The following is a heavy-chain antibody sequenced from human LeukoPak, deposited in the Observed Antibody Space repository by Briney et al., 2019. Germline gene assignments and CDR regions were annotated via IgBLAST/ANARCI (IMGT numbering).Heavy chain of an antibody. CDR2: ISSSGSTI. Sequence: GGSLRLSCAASGFTFSSYEMNWVRQAPGKGLEWVSYISSSGSTIYYADSVKGRFTISRDNAKNSLYLQMNSLRAEDTAVYYCASGTNYYGSGSPHNWFDPWGQGTLVTVSS. V-gene: IGHV3-48*03. CDR1: GFTFSSYE. J-gene: IGHJ5*02. D-gene: IGHD3-10*01. CDR3: ASGTNYYGSGSPHNWFDP.